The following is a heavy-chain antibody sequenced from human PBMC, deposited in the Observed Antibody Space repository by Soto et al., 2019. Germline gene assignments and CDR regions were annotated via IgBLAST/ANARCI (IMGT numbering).Heavy chain of an antibody. CDR1: GYSFTSYW. CDR3: ARQFDFWSGYYPDAFDI. J-gene: IGHJ3*02. D-gene: IGHD3-3*01. V-gene: IGHV5-51*01. Sequence: RGESLKISCKGSGYSFTSYWIGWVRQMPGKGLEWMGIIYPGDSDTRYSPSFQGQVTISADKSISTAYLQWSSLKASDTAMYYCARQFDFWSGYYPDAFDIWGQGTMVTVSS. CDR2: IYPGDSDT.